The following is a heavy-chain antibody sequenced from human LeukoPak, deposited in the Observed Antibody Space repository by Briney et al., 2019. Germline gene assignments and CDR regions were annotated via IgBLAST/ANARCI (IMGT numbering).Heavy chain of an antibody. V-gene: IGHV1-2*02. CDR3: ARGDDYIWGSAFNWFDP. Sequence: GASVKVSCRASGYNFNGYYIHWVRQAPGQGLEWMGWINGNSGGTKYAQKFQGRVTMTRDTSISTAYMELNRLRSDDTAVYYCARGDDYIWGSAFNWFDPWGQGTLVTVSS. CDR2: INGNSGGT. J-gene: IGHJ5*02. CDR1: GYNFNGYY. D-gene: IGHD3-16*01.